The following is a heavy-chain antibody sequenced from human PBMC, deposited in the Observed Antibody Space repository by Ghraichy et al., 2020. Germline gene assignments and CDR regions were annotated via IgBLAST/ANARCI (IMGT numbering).Heavy chain of an antibody. CDR3: GRVYNWNSLGAFDI. CDR2: TYYRSKWQN. V-gene: IGHV6-1*01. D-gene: IGHD1/OR15-1a*01. Sequence: SQTLSLTCAISGDSVSSTIASWNWIRQSPSRGLEWLGVTYYRSKWQNDYAVSVRGRITINPDTSRNQFSLQLNSVTPEDTAMYYCGRVYNWNSLGAFDIWGQGTMVTVSS. CDR1: GDSVSSTIAS. J-gene: IGHJ3*02.